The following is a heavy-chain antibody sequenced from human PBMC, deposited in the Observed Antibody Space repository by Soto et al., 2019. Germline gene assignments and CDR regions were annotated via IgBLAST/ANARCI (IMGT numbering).Heavy chain of an antibody. V-gene: IGHV1-69*06. CDR2: IIPIFGTP. CDR1: GGTFSSYA. D-gene: IGHD2-2*01. J-gene: IGHJ6*02. Sequence: QVQLVQSGAEVKKPGSSVKVSCKASGGTFSSYAISWVRQAPGQRLEWMGGIIPIFGTPNYAKKFQGRVTITADKSTSTSYMDLGGLSSEDTAVYYWAGAVVPAAIAYYYYGMDVWGQGTTVTGSS. CDR3: AGAVVPAAIAYYYYGMDV.